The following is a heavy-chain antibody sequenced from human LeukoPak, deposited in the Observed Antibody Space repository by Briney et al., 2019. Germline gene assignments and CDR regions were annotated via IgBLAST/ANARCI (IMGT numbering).Heavy chain of an antibody. Sequence: SETLSLTCTVSGGSINNYYWSWIRQPPGKGLEWIAYIYYSGTTNYNPSLKGRVTLSVDTSKNQFSLKLTSVTAADTAVYYCARHWPFTVGATKYPYPMDVWGQGTTVTVSS. CDR1: GGSINNYY. V-gene: IGHV4-59*08. J-gene: IGHJ6*02. CDR3: ARHWPFTVGATKYPYPMDV. CDR2: IYYSGTT. D-gene: IGHD1-26*01.